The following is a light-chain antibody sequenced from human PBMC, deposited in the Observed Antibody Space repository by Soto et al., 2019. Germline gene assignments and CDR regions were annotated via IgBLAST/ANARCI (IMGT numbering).Light chain of an antibody. Sequence: EIVMTQSPATLSVPPGERATLSCRASQSISSNLAWYQQKPGQAPRLLIYGASTRATGIPARFSGSGSGTEFTLTISSLQSEDFAVYYCQQYKNWLTWTFGQGTKVEIK. V-gene: IGKV3-15*01. CDR2: GAS. CDR1: QSISSN. CDR3: QQYKNWLTWT. J-gene: IGKJ1*01.